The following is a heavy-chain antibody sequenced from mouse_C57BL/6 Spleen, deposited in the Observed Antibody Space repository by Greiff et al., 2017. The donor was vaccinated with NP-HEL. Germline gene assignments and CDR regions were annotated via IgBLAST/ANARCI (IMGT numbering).Heavy chain of an antibody. CDR2: INPDSSTI. J-gene: IGHJ4*01. D-gene: IGHD2-10*02. V-gene: IGHV4-1*01. CDR1: GIDFSRYW. CDR3: ARPYGNYGRYAMDY. Sequence: EVKLVESGGGLVQPGGSLKLPCAASGIDFSRYWMSWVRRAPGKGLEWIGEINPDSSTINYAPSLKDKFIISRDNAKNTLYLQMSKVRSEDTALYYCARPYGNYGRYAMDYWGQGTSVTVSS.